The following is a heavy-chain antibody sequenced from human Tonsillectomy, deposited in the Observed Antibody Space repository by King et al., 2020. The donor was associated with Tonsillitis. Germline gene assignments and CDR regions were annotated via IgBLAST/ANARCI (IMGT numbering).Heavy chain of an antibody. V-gene: IGHV1-18*01. J-gene: IGHJ4*02. CDR2: ISASYGNT. CDR3: AREGTCSSTSCQVDY. D-gene: IGHD2-2*01. Sequence: QLVQSGDEVKKPGASVKVSCKASGYSFISYGISWVRQAPGQGLEWMGWISASYGNTNYAQRVQGRVTMTTDTSTTTAYMELRSLRSDDTAIYYCAREGTCSSTSCQVDYWGQATLVTVSS. CDR1: GYSFISYG.